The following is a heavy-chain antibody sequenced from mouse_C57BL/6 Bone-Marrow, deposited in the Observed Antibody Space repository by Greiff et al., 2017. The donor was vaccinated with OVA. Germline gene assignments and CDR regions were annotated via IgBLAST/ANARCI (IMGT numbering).Heavy chain of an antibody. CDR3: ARHERGLYDGYYPAMDY. Sequence: VQLQQSGAELVKPGASVKLSCKASGYTFTEYTIHWVKQRSGQGLEWIGWFYPGSGSIKYNEKFKDKATLTADKSSSTVYMELSRLTSEDSAVYFCARHERGLYDGYYPAMDYWGQGTSVTVSS. D-gene: IGHD2-3*01. V-gene: IGHV1-62-2*01. CDR1: GYTFTEYT. CDR2: FYPGSGSI. J-gene: IGHJ4*01.